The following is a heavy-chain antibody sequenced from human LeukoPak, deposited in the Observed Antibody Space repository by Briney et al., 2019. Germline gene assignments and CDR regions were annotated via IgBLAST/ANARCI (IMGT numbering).Heavy chain of an antibody. D-gene: IGHD3-10*01. CDR2: FDPEDGET. V-gene: IGHV1-24*01. J-gene: IGHJ5*02. Sequence: ASVKVSCKVSAYTLTELSMHWVRQAPGKGLEWMGGFDPEDGETIYAQKFQGRVTMTEDTSTDTAYMELSSLRSEDTAVYYCARFTMVRGVITSWFDPWGQGTLVTVSS. CDR1: AYTLTELS. CDR3: ARFTMVRGVITSWFDP.